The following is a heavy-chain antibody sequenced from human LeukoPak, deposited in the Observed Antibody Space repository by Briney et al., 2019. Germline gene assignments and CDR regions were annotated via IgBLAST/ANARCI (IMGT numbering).Heavy chain of an antibody. CDR3: ATAPAAADSS. CDR2: ISWNSDNI. D-gene: IGHD6-13*01. CDR1: EFTFEDFA. Sequence: GGSLRLSCAASEFTFEDFAMHWVRQAPGKGLEWVSGISWNSDNIGYADSVKGRFTISRDDAKNSLFLHMSSLRAEDTAVYYCATAPAAADSSWGQGTLAAVSS. V-gene: IGHV3-9*01. J-gene: IGHJ5*02.